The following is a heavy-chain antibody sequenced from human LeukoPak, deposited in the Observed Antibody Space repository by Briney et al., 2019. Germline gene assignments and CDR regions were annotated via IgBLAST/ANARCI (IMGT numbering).Heavy chain of an antibody. CDR2: ISGDGGSS. CDR1: GFTFSSYA. D-gene: IGHD2-15*01. CDR3: AKRLLTVLVMVTTSGTLDY. J-gene: IGHJ4*02. Sequence: GGSLRLSCAASGFTFSSYAMSWVRQTPERGLEWVASISGDGGSSHYAASVAGRFSISRDNSKNTLYLQMNSLSADDTALYYCAKRLLTVLVMVTTSGTLDYWGRGTLVTVSS. V-gene: IGHV3-23*01.